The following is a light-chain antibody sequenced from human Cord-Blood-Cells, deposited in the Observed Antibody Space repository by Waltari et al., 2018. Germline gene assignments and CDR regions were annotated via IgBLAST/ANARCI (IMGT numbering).Light chain of an antibody. V-gene: IGLV2-23*01. Sequence: QSALTQPAPVSGSPGQSITIYCTGTSSDVGSYNLVPWYQQHPGKAPKLMIYEGSKRPSGVSNRFSGSKSGNTASLTISGLEAEDEADYYCGSYAGSSNVVFGGGTKLTVL. CDR2: EGS. CDR3: GSYAGSSNVV. CDR1: SSDVGSYNL. J-gene: IGLJ2*01.